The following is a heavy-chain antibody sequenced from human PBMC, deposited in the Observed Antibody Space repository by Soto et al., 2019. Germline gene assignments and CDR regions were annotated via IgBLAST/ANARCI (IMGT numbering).Heavy chain of an antibody. J-gene: IGHJ3*02. D-gene: IGHD2-15*01. Sequence: QVQLQESGPGLVKPSGTLSLTCAVSSGSISSSNWWSWVRQPPGKGLEWIGEIYHSGSTNYNPSLKSRVTISVDKSKSQFSLKLSSVTAADTAVYYCASFRSGGSYVGAFDIWGQGTMVTVSS. CDR2: IYHSGST. CDR1: SGSISSSNW. CDR3: ASFRSGGSYVGAFDI. V-gene: IGHV4-4*02.